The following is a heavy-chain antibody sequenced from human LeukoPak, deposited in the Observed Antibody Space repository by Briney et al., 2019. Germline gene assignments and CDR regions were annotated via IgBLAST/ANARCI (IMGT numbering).Heavy chain of an antibody. J-gene: IGHJ6*03. D-gene: IGHD1-26*01. CDR1: GASLSSYY. CDR2: FYYSGNT. V-gene: IGHV4-59*01. CDR3: ARVRLGATNYYYYMDV. Sequence: SETLSLTCTVSGASLSSYYWSWIRQPPGKGLEWIGYFYYSGNTNYNPSLKSRVTISVDTSKNQFSLNLSSVTAADTAVYYCARVRLGATNYYYYMDVWGKGTTVTVSS.